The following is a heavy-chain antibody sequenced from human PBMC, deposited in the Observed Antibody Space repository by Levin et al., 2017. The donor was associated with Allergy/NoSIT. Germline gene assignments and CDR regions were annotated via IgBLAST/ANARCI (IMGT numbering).Heavy chain of an antibody. CDR3: TKDKKFYGSGTYIDSFDI. CDR2: TSGSGGST. D-gene: IGHD3-10*01. CDR1: GFTFSSYA. J-gene: IGHJ3*02. Sequence: GGSLRLSCAASGFTFSSYAMSWVRQAPGKGLQWVSSTSGSGGSTYYADSVKGRFTISRDNSKNTLFLQMSSLRAEDTAVYYGTKDKKFYGSGTYIDSFDIWGQGTMVTVSS. V-gene: IGHV3-23*01.